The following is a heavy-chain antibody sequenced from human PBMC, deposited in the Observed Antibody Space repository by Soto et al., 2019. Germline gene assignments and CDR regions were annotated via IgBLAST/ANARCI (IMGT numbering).Heavy chain of an antibody. J-gene: IGHJ6*02. CDR3: GYLMSDVSAGYYCACDNGMDL. D-gene: IGHD3-22*01. CDR2: ISGSGGST. Sequence: GGSLRLSCAASGFTFSSYAMSWVRQAPGKGLEWVSAISGSGGSTYYADSVKGRFTISRDNSKNTLYLQMNSLRAEDTAVYYFGYLMSDVSAGYYCACDNGMDLWGQGTMVTVSS. V-gene: IGHV3-23*01. CDR1: GFTFSSYA.